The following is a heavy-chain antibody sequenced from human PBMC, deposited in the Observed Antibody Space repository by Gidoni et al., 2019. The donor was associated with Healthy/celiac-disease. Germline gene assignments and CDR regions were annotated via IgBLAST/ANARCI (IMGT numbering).Heavy chain of an antibody. J-gene: IGHJ3*02. D-gene: IGHD7-27*01. CDR2: IYTSGST. CDR1: GGSISSGSYY. V-gene: IGHV4-61*02. Sequence: QVQLQESGPGLVKPSQTLSLTCTVSGGSISSGSYYWSWIRQPAGKGLEWIGRIYTSGSTNYNPSLKSRVTISVDTSKNQFSLKLSSVTAADTAVYYCARESAGDGDGAFDIWGQGKMVTVSS. CDR3: ARESAGDGDGAFDI.